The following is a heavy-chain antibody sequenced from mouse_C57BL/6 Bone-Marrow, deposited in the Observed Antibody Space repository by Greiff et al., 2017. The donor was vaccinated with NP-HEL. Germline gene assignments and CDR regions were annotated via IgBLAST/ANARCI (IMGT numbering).Heavy chain of an antibody. CDR1: GYTFTSYW. J-gene: IGHJ2*01. V-gene: IGHV1-55*01. CDR2: IYPGSGST. CDR3: ARYYYGSSYVGFDY. Sequence: QVQLKQPGAELVKPGASVKMSCKASGYTFTSYWITWVKQRPGQGLEWIGDIYPGSGSTNYNEKFKSKATLTVDTSSSTAYMQLSSLTSEDSAVYYCARYYYGSSYVGFDYWGQGTTLTVSS. D-gene: IGHD1-1*01.